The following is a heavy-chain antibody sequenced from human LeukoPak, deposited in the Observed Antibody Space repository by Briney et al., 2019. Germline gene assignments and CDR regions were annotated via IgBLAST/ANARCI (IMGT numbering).Heavy chain of an antibody. D-gene: IGHD2-2*02. V-gene: IGHV4-59*08. J-gene: IGHJ4*02. Sequence: SETLSLTCTVSGGSVSIYSWRWMRQPPGKGLEWIGYFYYSESTNYNPSLKSRVTISVDTSQSQFSLNLTSVTAADTAVYYCARTRSQAISAQYFDYWGQGTLVTVSS. CDR3: ARTRSQAISAQYFDY. CDR1: GGSVSIYS. CDR2: FYYSEST.